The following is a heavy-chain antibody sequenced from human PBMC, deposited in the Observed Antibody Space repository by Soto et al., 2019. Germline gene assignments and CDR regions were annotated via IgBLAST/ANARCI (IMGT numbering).Heavy chain of an antibody. V-gene: IGHV4-61*01. CDR3: ARGYCGGDCYLPDY. D-gene: IGHD2-21*02. J-gene: IGHJ4*02. CDR1: GGSVSSGSYY. Sequence: RSLTCTVSGGSVSSGSYYWSWIRQPPGKGLEWIGYIYYSGSTNYNPSLKSRVTISVDTSKNQFSLKLSSVTAADTAVYYCARGYCGGDCYLPDYWGQGTLVTVSS. CDR2: IYYSGST.